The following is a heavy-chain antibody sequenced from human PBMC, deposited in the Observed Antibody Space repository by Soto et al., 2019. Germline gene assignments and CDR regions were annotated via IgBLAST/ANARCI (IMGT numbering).Heavy chain of an antibody. CDR3: AVDISCYTGPGHWYFYL. CDR1: GGTFSSYA. CDR2: IIPMLGTA. V-gene: IGHV1-69*13. D-gene: IGHD3-22*01. Sequence: SVKVSCKASGGTFSSYALNWVGQAPEKGLEWLAGIIPMLGTANYPQKFQGRVTITADESTNTASMELSSLRSEDTAVYYCAVDISCYTGPGHWYFYLWGRGTLVTVSS. J-gene: IGHJ2*01.